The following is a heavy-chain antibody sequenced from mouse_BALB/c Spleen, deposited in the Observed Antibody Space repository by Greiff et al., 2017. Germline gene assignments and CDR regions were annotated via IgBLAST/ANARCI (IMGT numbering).Heavy chain of an antibody. CDR2: ISSGSSSI. J-gene: IGHJ4*01. V-gene: IGHV5-17*02. D-gene: IGHD1-1*01. CDR1: GFTFSNFG. CDR3: ERDYGSSYKMDY. Sequence: EVQLQESGGGLVQPGGSRKLSCAASGFTFSNFGMHWVRQAPEKGLEWVAYISSGSSSIYYADTVKGRFTISRDNPKNTLLLQITGLRSEDTAVCYYERDYGSSYKMDYWGQGTSVTVSS.